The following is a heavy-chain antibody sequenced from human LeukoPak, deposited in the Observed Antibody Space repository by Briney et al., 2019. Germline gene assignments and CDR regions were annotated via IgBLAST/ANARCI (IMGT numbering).Heavy chain of an antibody. Sequence: GGSLRLSCAASGFTFSSYGMHWVRQAPGKGLEWVAFIRYDGSNKYYADSVKGRFTISRDNSKNTLYLQMNSLRAEDTAVYYCAKDESRRIAADNYWGQGTLVTVSS. CDR2: IRYDGSNK. J-gene: IGHJ4*02. D-gene: IGHD6-25*01. CDR1: GFTFSSYG. V-gene: IGHV3-30*02. CDR3: AKDESRRIAADNY.